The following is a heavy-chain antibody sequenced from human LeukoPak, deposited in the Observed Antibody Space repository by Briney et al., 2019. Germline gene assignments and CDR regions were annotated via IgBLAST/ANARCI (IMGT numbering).Heavy chain of an antibody. CDR3: ARALTMIVVAFDY. CDR2: IKQDGSEK. V-gene: IGHV3-7*01. D-gene: IGHD3-22*01. J-gene: IGHJ4*02. CDR1: GFTFSRYW. Sequence: GGSLRLSCAASGFTFSRYWMSWVRQAPGKGLEWVAHIKQDGSEKYYVDSVKGRFTISRDNAKNSLYLQMNSLRAEDTAVYYCARALTMIVVAFDYWGQGTLVTVSS.